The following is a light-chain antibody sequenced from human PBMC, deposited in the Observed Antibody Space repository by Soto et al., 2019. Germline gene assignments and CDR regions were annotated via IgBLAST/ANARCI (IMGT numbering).Light chain of an antibody. Sequence: DIQMTQSRSSLSASVGDRVTITCRATQSVRPYLNWYQRKPGTAPKVLIYGASALQSGVPSRFSGSGSGTDFTLTVSSLQPEDFATYYCQQSFTTPYTFGQGTKLEIK. CDR3: QQSFTTPYT. CDR2: GAS. J-gene: IGKJ2*01. CDR1: QSVRPY. V-gene: IGKV1-39*01.